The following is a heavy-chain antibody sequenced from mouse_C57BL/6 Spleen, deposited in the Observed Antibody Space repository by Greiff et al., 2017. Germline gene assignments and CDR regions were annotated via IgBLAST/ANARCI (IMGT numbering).Heavy chain of an antibody. Sequence: VQLQQSGAELVKPGASVKISCKASGYAFSSYWMNWVKQRPGKGLEWIGQIYPGGGATNYNGKFKGKATLTADKSSSTAYMQLSSLTSEDSAVYFCARGGLYYYGSSYPYFDYWGQGTTLTVSS. V-gene: IGHV1-80*01. CDR1: GYAFSSYW. CDR3: ARGGLYYYGSSYPYFDY. J-gene: IGHJ2*01. CDR2: IYPGGGAT. D-gene: IGHD1-1*01.